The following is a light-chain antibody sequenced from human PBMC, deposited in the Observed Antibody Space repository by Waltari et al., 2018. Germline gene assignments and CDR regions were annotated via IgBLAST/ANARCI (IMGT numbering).Light chain of an antibody. V-gene: IGKV1-39*01. J-gene: IGKJ4*01. CDR2: AAS. CDR1: QSINRF. Sequence: DIQMTQFPSSLSASIGDRVTITCRASQSINRFLNWFQQKPGKAPKVLIYAASTLEGAVPSRFSGSGSGTDFTLIINSLQPEDFATYYRQQSYSSPLTVGGRTKVEIK. CDR3: QQSYSSPLT.